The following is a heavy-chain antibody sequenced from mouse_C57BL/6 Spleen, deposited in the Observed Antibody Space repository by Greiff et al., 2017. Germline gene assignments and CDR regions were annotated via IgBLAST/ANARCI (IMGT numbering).Heavy chain of an antibody. J-gene: IGHJ2*01. V-gene: IGHV5-17*01. CDR1: GFTFSDYG. Sequence: EVMLVESGGGLVKPGGSLKLSCAASGFTFSDYGMHWVRQAPEKGLEWVAYISSGSSTLYYADTVKGRFTISRDNAKNTLFLQMTSLRSEDTAMYYCARQRSYIDYWGQGTTLTVSS. CDR2: ISSGSSTL. CDR3: ARQRSYIDY.